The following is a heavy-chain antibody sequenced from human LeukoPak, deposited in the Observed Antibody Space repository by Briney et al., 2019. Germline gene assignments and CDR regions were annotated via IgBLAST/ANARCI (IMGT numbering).Heavy chain of an antibody. CDR2: IYTSGST. Sequence: SETLSLTCTVSGGSIRSYYWSWIRQPPGKGLEWIGYIYTSGSTNYNPSLKSRVTISVDTSKNQFSLKLSSVTAADTAVYYCARARGGNVLDAFDIWGQGTMVTVSS. J-gene: IGHJ3*02. CDR1: GGSIRSYY. D-gene: IGHD4-23*01. V-gene: IGHV4-4*09. CDR3: ARARGGNVLDAFDI.